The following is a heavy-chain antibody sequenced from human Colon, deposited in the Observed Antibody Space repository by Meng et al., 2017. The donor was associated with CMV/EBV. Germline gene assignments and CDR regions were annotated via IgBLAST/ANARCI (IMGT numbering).Heavy chain of an antibody. Sequence: ASVKVSCKASGYTFTSYYMHWVRQAPGQGLEWMGIINPSGGSTSYAQKFQGRVTMTRDTSTSTVYMELSSLRSEDTAVYYCARDRAVVVPAALYYFDYWGQGTLVTV. J-gene: IGHJ4*02. CDR3: ARDRAVVVPAALYYFDY. D-gene: IGHD2-2*01. V-gene: IGHV1-46*01. CDR2: INPSGGST. CDR1: GYTFTSYY.